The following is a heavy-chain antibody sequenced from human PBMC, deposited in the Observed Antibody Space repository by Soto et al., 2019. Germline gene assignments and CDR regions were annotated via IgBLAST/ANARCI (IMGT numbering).Heavy chain of an antibody. Sequence: SGGGLVQPGGSLRLSCAASGFSFSSYWMTWVRQAPGKGLEWVANIKQDGREKYYVASVKGRFTISRDNDKNLLYLQMDSLTPDDTAVYYCAGDGVRNGAYNGWLDPWGQGTLVTVSS. V-gene: IGHV3-7*03. CDR1: GFSFSSYW. D-gene: IGHD3-16*01. CDR3: AGDGVRNGAYNGWLDP. CDR2: IKQDGREK. J-gene: IGHJ5*02.